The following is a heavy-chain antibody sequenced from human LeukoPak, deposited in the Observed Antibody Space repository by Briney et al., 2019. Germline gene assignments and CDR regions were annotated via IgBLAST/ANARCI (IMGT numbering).Heavy chain of an antibody. D-gene: IGHD3-9*01. V-gene: IGHV1-2*02. CDR2: INPNSGGT. Sequence: ASVKVSCKASGYTFTGYYIHWVRQAPGQGLEGMGWINPNSGGTDYAQKFQGRVTMTRDTSIGTAYMELSRLRSDDTALYYCARGPNYDILTGYVFDYWGQGTLVTVSS. CDR3: ARGPNYDILTGYVFDY. J-gene: IGHJ4*02. CDR1: GYTFTGYY.